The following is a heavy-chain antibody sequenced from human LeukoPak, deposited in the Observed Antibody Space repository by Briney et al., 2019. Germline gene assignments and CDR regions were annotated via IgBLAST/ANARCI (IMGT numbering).Heavy chain of an antibody. CDR1: GFTFSSYA. D-gene: IGHD2-15*01. V-gene: IGHV3-23*01. CDR2: ISGSGGST. CDR3: AKVWYCSGGSCHEY. J-gene: IGHJ4*02. Sequence: GGSLRLTCAASGFTFSSYAMSWVRQAPGKGLEWVSAISGSGGSTYYADSVKGRFTISRDNSKNTLYLQMNSPRAEDTAVYYCAKVWYCSGGSCHEYWGQGTLVIVSS.